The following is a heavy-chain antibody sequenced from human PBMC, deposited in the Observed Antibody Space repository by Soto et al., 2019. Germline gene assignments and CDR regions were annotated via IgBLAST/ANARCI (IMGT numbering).Heavy chain of an antibody. Sequence: QVQLQQWGAGLLKSSETLSLTCAVYGGSFSGYYWSWIRQPPGKGLEWIGEINHSGSTNYNPSLKSRVTISVDTSKNQFSLKLSSVTAADTAVYYCARGSKWELPRIDYWGQGTLVTVSS. V-gene: IGHV4-34*01. J-gene: IGHJ4*02. CDR3: ARGSKWELPRIDY. D-gene: IGHD1-26*01. CDR2: INHSGST. CDR1: GGSFSGYY.